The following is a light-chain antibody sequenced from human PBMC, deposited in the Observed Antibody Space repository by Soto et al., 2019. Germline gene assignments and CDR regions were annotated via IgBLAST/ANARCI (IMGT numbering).Light chain of an antibody. CDR3: MQGTHWPPYT. J-gene: IGKJ2*01. CDR1: QSLVYTDGDTY. V-gene: IGKV2-30*01. CDR2: RVS. Sequence: DVVVTQSPLSLPVTLGRPASISCRSRQSLVYTDGDTYLNWFQQRPGQSPRRLIFRVSNRGSGVLDRVSGSGAGADFTLKISRVEAEDVVVSYCMQGTHWPPYTFGQGTKLEIK.